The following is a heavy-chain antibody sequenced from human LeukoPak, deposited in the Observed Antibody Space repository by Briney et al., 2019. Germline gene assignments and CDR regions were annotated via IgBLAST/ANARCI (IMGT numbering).Heavy chain of an antibody. CDR2: IWYDGSNK. CDR3: ARRGYGGYDHFFDY. CDR1: GFTFSSYG. D-gene: IGHD5-12*01. V-gene: IGHV3-33*01. Sequence: PGRSLRLSCAASGFTFSSYGMHWVRQAPGKGLEWVAVIWYDGSNKYYADSVKGRFTISRDNSKNTLYLQMNSLSAEDTAVYSCARRGYGGYDHFFDYWGQGTLVTVSS. J-gene: IGHJ4*02.